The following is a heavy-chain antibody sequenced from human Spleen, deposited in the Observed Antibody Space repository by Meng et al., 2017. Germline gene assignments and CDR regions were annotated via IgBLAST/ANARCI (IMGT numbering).Heavy chain of an antibody. CDR2: INFDGTST. V-gene: IGHV3-74*01. J-gene: IGHJ4*02. D-gene: IGHD3-9*01. Sequence: GESLKISCAASGFTFSSSWMHWVRQAPGKGLVWVARINFDGTSTNYVDSVKGRFTISRDNTKNTLFLQMNSLTVEDKGVYFCASATFYDVLTGYGGIDYWGQGTLVTVSS. CDR3: ASATFYDVLTGYGGIDY. CDR1: GFTFSSSW.